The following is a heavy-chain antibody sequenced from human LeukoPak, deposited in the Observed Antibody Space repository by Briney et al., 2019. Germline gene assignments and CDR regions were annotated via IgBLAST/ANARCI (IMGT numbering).Heavy chain of an antibody. D-gene: IGHD3-9*01. V-gene: IGHV3-7*01. CDR1: GFTFSSFW. J-gene: IGHJ6*02. CDR3: ARGPVLRYFDWLLYQVSDYYGMDV. CDR2: IKQDGSEK. Sequence: PGGSLRLSCAASGFTFSSFWMSWVRQAPGKGLEWAANIKQDGSEKYYVDSVKGRFTISRDNAKNSLYLQMNSLRAEDTAVYYCARGPVLRYFDWLLYQVSDYYGMDVWGQGTTVTVSS.